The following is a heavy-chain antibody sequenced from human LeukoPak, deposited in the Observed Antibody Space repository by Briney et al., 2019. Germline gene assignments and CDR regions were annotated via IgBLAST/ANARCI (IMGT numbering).Heavy chain of an antibody. CDR2: IRYDGSNK. V-gene: IGHV3-30*02. J-gene: IGHJ4*02. CDR1: GFTFVGHY. Sequence: SCKASGFTFVGHYMHWVRQAPGKGLEWVAFIRYDGSNKYYADSVKGRFTISRDNSKNTLYLQMNSLRAEDTAVYYCAKDSQTGTFKIFDYWGQGTLVTVSS. D-gene: IGHD1-1*01. CDR3: AKDSQTGTFKIFDY.